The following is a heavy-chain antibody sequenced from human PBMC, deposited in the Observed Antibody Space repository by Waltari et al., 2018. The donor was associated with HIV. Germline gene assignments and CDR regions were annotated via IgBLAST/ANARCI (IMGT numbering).Heavy chain of an antibody. D-gene: IGHD3-9*01. CDR3: ARASHYIEFSTFDGDYYFDL. Sequence: VQLVESGGGSIKTGGSLRLSCAGSGFSVSNPWMDWVRQGPGKGLVWVARINSDGSTRNYADAVKGRFVISRDNSRNTVYLQLNSVKVEDTAVYFCARASHYIEFSTFDGDYYFDLWGRGTRVAVSS. V-gene: IGHV3-74*01. CDR1: GFSVSNPW. CDR2: INSDGSTR. J-gene: IGHJ4*02.